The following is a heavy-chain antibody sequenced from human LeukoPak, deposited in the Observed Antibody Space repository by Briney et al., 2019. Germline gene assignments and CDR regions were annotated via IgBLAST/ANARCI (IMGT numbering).Heavy chain of an antibody. Sequence: GGSLRLSCAASGFTFDDYAIHWVRQAPGKGLEWVSGISWNSGSIGYADSVKGRFTISRDNAKNSLYLQMNSLRAEDTALYYCAKDHLYRSGWYAAFEIWGQGTMVTVSS. D-gene: IGHD6-19*01. CDR3: AKDHLYRSGWYAAFEI. J-gene: IGHJ3*02. V-gene: IGHV3-9*01. CDR1: GFTFDDYA. CDR2: ISWNSGSI.